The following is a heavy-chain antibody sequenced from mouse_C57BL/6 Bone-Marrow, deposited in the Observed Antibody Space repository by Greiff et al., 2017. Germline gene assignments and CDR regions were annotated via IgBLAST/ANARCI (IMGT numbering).Heavy chain of an antibody. CDR1: GFTFSDYG. CDR2: ISRGSSTI. D-gene: IGHD1-1*01. V-gene: IGHV5-17*01. Sequence: EVQLQESGGGLVKPGGSLKLSCAASGFTFSDYGMHWVRQAPETGLEWVAYISRGSSTIYYADTVKGRVTISRDNAKNTLFLQMTSLRSADTAMYYWASSIYYYCWFAYRGQGTLVTVSA. CDR3: ASSIYYYCWFAY. J-gene: IGHJ3*01.